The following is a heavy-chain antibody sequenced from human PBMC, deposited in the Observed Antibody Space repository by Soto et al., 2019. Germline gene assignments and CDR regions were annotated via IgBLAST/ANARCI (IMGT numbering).Heavy chain of an antibody. CDR2: ISSDGGST. D-gene: IGHD5-12*01. CDR1: GFTFRGYA. Sequence: EVLLVESGEGLVQPGGSLRLSCAASGFTFRGYAMHWVRQAPGKGLEYVSRISSDGGSTYYVNSVKGRFAISRDNSKNTMYLQLGSLRTDDMAVYYCARDGVATRAFDYWRQGTLVTVSS. CDR3: ARDGVATRAFDY. J-gene: IGHJ4*02. V-gene: IGHV3-64*01.